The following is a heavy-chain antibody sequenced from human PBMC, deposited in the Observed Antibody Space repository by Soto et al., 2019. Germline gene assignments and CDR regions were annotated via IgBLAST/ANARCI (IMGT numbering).Heavy chain of an antibody. D-gene: IGHD2-2*01. J-gene: IGHJ5*02. Sequence: PGESLKISCKASGFSFRNYWIAWVRQVPGKGLEWMGIIFPADSGTRVSPSLQGQVTLSADESASTIFLHWSSLRASDSATYFCARRGKYPNWFDPWAREPWSPSPQ. V-gene: IGHV5-51*01. CDR3: ARRGKYPNWFDP. CDR2: IFPADSGT. CDR1: GFSFRNYW.